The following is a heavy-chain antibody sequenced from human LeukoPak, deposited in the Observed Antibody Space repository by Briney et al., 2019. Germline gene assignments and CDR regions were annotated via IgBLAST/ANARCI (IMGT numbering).Heavy chain of an antibody. V-gene: IGHV3-74*01. CDR1: GFTFSSYW. D-gene: IGHD6-13*01. J-gene: IGHJ4*02. Sequence: GGSLRLSCAASGFTFSSYWMHWVRHAPGKGLVWVSRINSDGSSASYADSVKGRFTISRDNAKNTLYLQMNSLRAEDTAVYYCARDPQQLVPDYWGQGTLVTVSS. CDR2: INSDGSSA. CDR3: ARDPQQLVPDY.